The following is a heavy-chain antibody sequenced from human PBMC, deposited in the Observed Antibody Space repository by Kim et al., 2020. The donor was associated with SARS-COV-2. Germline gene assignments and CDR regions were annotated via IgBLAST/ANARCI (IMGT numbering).Heavy chain of an antibody. J-gene: IGHJ4*02. CDR3: AKDGTSSSSGYYFDY. CDR2: ISYDGSNK. Sequence: GGSLRLSCAASGFTFSSYGVEWWGGAGGEGVEWVAVISYDGSNKYYADSVKGRFTISRDNSKNTLYLQMNSLRAEDTAVYYCAKDGTSSSSGYYFDYWGQGTLVTVSS. V-gene: IGHV3-30*18. D-gene: IGHD6-6*01. CDR1: GFTFSSYG.